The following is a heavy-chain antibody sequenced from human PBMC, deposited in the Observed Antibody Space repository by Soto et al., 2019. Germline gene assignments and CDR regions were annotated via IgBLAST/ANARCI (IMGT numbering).Heavy chain of an antibody. CDR1: GYTFTSYA. V-gene: IGHV1-3*01. CDR3: ARDSSGWYVDY. Sequence: ASVTVSCKASGYTFTSYAMHWVRQAPGQRLEWMGWINAGNGNTKYSQKFQGRVTITRDTSASTAYMELSSLRSEDTAVYYCARDSSGWYVDYWGQGTLVTVSS. CDR2: INAGNGNT. J-gene: IGHJ4*02. D-gene: IGHD6-19*01.